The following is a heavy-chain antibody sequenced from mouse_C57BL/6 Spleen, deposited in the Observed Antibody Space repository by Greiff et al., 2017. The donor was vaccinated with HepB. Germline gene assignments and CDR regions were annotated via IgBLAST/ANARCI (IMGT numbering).Heavy chain of an antibody. CDR2: IDPEDGEN. D-gene: IGHD2-4*01. V-gene: IGHV14-2*01. CDR1: GFNIKDYY. J-gene: IGHJ3*01. Sequence: VQLQQSGAELVKPGASVKLSCTASGFNIKDYYMHWVKQRTEQGLEWIGRIDPEDGENKYAPKFQGKATITADTSSNTAYLQLSSLTSEDTAVYYWARVYYDYDWFAYWGQGTLVTVSA. CDR3: ARVYYDYDWFAY.